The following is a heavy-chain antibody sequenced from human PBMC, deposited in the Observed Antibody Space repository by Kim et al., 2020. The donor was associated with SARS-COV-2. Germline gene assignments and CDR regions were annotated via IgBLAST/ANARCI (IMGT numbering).Heavy chain of an antibody. V-gene: IGHV3-23*01. CDR2: SK. Sequence: SKYSADAVKGRFTSTRHKAQTTLYLQMNSLRAEDTAVYYCAKGSEYFDYWGQGTLVTVSS. J-gene: IGHJ4*02. CDR3: AKGSEYFDY.